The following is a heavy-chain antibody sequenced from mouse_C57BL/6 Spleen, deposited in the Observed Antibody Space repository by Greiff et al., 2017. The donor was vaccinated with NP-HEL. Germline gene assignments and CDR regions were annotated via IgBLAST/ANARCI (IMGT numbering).Heavy chain of an antibody. J-gene: IGHJ2*01. CDR1: GYSFTGYY. CDR3: ARSYYGSSYDYFDY. D-gene: IGHD1-1*01. V-gene: IGHV1-42*01. Sequence: EVQLQQSGPELVKPGASVKISYKASGYSFTGYYMNWVKQSPEKSLEWIGEINPSTGGTTYNQKFKAKATLTVDKSSSTAYMQLKSLTSEDSAVYYCARSYYGSSYDYFDYWGQGTTLTVSS. CDR2: INPSTGGT.